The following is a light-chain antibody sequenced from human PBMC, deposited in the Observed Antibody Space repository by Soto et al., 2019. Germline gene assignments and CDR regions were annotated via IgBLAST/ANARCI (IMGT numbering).Light chain of an antibody. CDR3: QQLNSYPQT. CDR1: QGISSY. CDR2: AAS. J-gene: IGKJ1*01. Sequence: DIQLTQSPSFLSASVVDRVTITCRASQGISSYLAWYQQKPGKAPKLLIYAASTLQRGVPSKFSGSGSGTEFTLTISSLQHEDFATYYCQQLNSYPQTFGQGTKVEIK. V-gene: IGKV1-9*01.